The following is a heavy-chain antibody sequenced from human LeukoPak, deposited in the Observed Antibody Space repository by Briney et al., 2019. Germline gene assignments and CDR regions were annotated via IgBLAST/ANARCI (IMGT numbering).Heavy chain of an antibody. Sequence: EASVKVSCKASGYTFTGYFMHWVRQAPGQGLEWMGWINPNSGVTNYAQKFQGRVTMTRDTSISTAYMDLIRLTSDDTAMYYCARTPGGYSGCVYFDNWGQGTLVTVSS. V-gene: IGHV1-2*02. CDR1: GYTFTGYF. CDR2: INPNSGVT. CDR3: ARTPGGYSGCVYFDN. J-gene: IGHJ4*02. D-gene: IGHD5-12*01.